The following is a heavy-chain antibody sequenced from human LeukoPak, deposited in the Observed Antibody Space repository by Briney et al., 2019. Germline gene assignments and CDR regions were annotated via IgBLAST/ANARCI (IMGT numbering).Heavy chain of an antibody. D-gene: IGHD3-22*01. CDR2: INHSGST. J-gene: IGHJ4*02. CDR3: ARGVLHYYDSSGYLNLFDY. CDR1: GGSFSGYY. Sequence: TASETLSLTCAVYGGSFSGYYWSWIRQPPGKGLEWIGEINHSGSTNYNPSLKSRVTISVDTSKNQFSLKLSSVTAADTAVYYCARGVLHYYDSSGYLNLFDYWGQGTLVTVSS. V-gene: IGHV4-34*01.